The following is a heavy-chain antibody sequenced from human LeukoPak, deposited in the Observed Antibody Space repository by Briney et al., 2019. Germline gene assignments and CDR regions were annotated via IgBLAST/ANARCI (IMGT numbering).Heavy chain of an antibody. CDR2: INTDGSST. CDR3: AAHYGSGSYPY. D-gene: IGHD3-10*01. V-gene: IGHV3-74*01. Sequence: PGGSLRLSCAASGFTFSSYWMHWVRQAPGKGLVWVSRINTDGSSTNYADSVKGRFTISRDNSKNTLYLQMNSLRAEDTAVYYCAAHYGSGSYPYWGQGTLVTVSS. J-gene: IGHJ4*02. CDR1: GFTFSSYW.